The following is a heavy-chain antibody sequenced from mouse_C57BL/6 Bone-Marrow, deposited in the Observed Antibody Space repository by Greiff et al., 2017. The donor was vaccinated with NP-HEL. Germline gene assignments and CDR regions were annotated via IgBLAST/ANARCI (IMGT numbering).Heavy chain of an antibody. V-gene: IGHV5-4*01. J-gene: IGHJ3*01. D-gene: IGHD2-4*01. Sequence: EVKLVESGGGLVKPGGSLKLSCAASGFTFSSYAMSWVRQTPEKRLEWVATISDGGSYTYYPDNVKGRFTISRDNAKNNLYLQMSHLKSEDTAMYYCARDEDYDYDPFAYWGQGTLVTVSA. CDR2: ISDGGSYT. CDR3: ARDEDYDYDPFAY. CDR1: GFTFSSYA.